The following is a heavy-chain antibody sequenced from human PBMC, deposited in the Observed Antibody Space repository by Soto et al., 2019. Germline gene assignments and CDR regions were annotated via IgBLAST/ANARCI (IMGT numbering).Heavy chain of an antibody. CDR2: ISSSSSTI. CDR3: ARDGFRRVIERGFDY. V-gene: IGHV3-48*01. Sequence: GSLRLSCAASGFTFSSYSMNWVRQAPGKGLEWVSYISSSSSTIYYADSVKGRFTISRDNAKNSLYLQMNSLRAEDTAVYYCARDGFRRVIERGFDYWGQGTLVTVSS. CDR1: GFTFSSYS. J-gene: IGHJ4*02. D-gene: IGHD2-21*01.